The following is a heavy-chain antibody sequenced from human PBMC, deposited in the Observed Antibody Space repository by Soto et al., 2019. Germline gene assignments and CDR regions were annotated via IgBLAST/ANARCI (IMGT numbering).Heavy chain of an antibody. V-gene: IGHV4-59*08. J-gene: IGHJ3*02. Sequence: SLTLPLTCTVSGGNISSYYWSWIRKPPGKGLEWIGYIYYSGSTNYNPSPKSRVTISVDTSKHQFCLKLSSVTAADTAVYYCARTEVGNAIAGEAFDIWGEGMMVTGAS. CDR2: IYYSGST. D-gene: IGHD7-27*01. CDR1: GGNISSYY. CDR3: ARTEVGNAIAGEAFDI.